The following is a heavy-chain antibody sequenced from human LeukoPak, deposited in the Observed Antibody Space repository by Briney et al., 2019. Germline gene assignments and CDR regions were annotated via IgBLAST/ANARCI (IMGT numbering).Heavy chain of an antibody. J-gene: IGHJ3*02. CDR3: ARRVTIFGVVTEEAFDI. Sequence: SVKVSCKASGGTFSSYAISWVRQAPGQGLEWMGGIIPIFGTANYAQKFQGRVTITTDESTSTAYMELSSLRSEDTAVYCCARRVTIFGVVTEEAFDIWGQGTMVTVSS. V-gene: IGHV1-69*05. CDR1: GGTFSSYA. D-gene: IGHD3-3*01. CDR2: IIPIFGTA.